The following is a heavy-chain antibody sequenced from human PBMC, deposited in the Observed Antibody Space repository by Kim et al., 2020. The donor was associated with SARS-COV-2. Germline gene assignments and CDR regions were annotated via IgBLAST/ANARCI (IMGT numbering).Heavy chain of an antibody. V-gene: IGHV1-2*02. D-gene: IGHD5-12*01. Sequence: ASVKVSCKASGYTFTGYYMHWVRQAPGQGLEWMGWINPNSGGTNYAQKFQGRVTMTRDTSISTAYMELSRLRSDDTAVYYCARGDLIVATTLSIGGMDVWGQGTTVTVSS. CDR2: INPNSGGT. J-gene: IGHJ6*02. CDR1: GYTFTGYY. CDR3: ARGDLIVATTLSIGGMDV.